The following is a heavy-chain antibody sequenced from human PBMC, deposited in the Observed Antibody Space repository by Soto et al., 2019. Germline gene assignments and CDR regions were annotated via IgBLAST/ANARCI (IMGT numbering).Heavy chain of an antibody. J-gene: IGHJ6*02. CDR1: WDSVSSNGAA. Sequence: SQTLSLTCSSSWDSVSSNGAAWNWISQSPSRGLEWLGRTYYRSKWYNDYAVSVKSRITINPDTSKNQFSLQLNSVTPEDTAVYYCARDGGYSYGWSYYGMDVWGQGTTVTVSS. CDR3: ARDGGYSYGWSYYGMDV. CDR2: TYYRSKWYN. V-gene: IGHV6-1*01. D-gene: IGHD5-18*01.